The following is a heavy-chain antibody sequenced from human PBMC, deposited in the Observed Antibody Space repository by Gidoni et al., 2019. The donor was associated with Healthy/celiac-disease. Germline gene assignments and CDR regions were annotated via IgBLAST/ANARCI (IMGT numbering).Heavy chain of an antibody. J-gene: IGHJ4*02. Sequence: GLEWIGSIYYSGSTYYNPSLKSRVTISVDTSKNQFSLKLSSVTAADTAVYYCARDFEDSSSWYWLDYWGQGTLVTVSS. CDR2: IYYSGST. D-gene: IGHD6-13*01. V-gene: IGHV4-39*07. CDR3: ARDFEDSSSWYWLDY.